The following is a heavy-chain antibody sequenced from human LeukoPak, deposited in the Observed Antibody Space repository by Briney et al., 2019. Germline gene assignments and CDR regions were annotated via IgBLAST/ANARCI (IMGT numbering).Heavy chain of an antibody. D-gene: IGHD3-3*01. CDR2: ISAYNGNT. Sequence: ASVKVPCKASGYTFTSYGISWVRQAPGQGLEWMGWISAYNGNTNYAQKLQGRVTMTTDTSTSTAYMELRSLRSDDTAVYYCARDGTYYDFWSGYPSGYYYMDVWGKGTTVTVSS. CDR1: GYTFTSYG. J-gene: IGHJ6*03. V-gene: IGHV1-18*01. CDR3: ARDGTYYDFWSGYPSGYYYMDV.